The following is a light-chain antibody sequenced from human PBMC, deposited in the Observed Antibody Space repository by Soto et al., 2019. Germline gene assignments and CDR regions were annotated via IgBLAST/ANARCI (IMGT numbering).Light chain of an antibody. V-gene: IGLV1-40*01. CDR2: GNS. Sequence: QSVLTQPPSVSGAPGQRVTISCTGSSSNIGADYDVHWYQQLPGTAPKLMIYGNSSRPSGVPNRFSGSKSGNTASLTISGLQAEDEADYYCSSYTSSTTEVFGTGTKVTVL. J-gene: IGLJ1*01. CDR3: SSYTSSTTEV. CDR1: SSNIGADYD.